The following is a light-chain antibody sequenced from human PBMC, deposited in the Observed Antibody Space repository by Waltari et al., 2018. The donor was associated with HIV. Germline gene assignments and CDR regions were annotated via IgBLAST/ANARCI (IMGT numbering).Light chain of an antibody. CDR2: GAS. Sequence: EIVLTQSLRNMSVSPGERATLSCRTSHSVRSNLAWYHQKSGQAPRLLIHGASTSAPGIAARFTGSWSVKEFTLTYTTLQSTDSGIYYCQQYYNWPRTFGQGTKVEAK. J-gene: IGKJ1*01. V-gene: IGKV3-15*01. CDR3: QQYYNWPRT. CDR1: HSVRSN.